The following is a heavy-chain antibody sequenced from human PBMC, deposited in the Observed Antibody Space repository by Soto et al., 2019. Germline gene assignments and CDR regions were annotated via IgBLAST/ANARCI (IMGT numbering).Heavy chain of an antibody. CDR2: IYYSGST. D-gene: IGHD2-15*01. Sequence: SETLSLTCTVSGGSISSGDYYWSWIRQPPGKGLEWIGYIYYSGSTYYNPSLKSRVTISVDTSKNQFSLKLSSVTAADTAVYYCARVGGNDAFDIWGQGTMVTVSS. CDR1: GGSISSGDYY. V-gene: IGHV4-30-4*01. J-gene: IGHJ3*02. CDR3: ARVGGNDAFDI.